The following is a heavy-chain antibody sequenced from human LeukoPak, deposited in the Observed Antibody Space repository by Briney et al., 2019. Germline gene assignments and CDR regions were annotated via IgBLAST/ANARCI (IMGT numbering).Heavy chain of an antibody. CDR2: INHSGST. CDR1: GGSFSGYY. CDR3: ASGNMVPFDY. J-gene: IGHJ4*02. V-gene: IGHV4-34*01. Sequence: SETLSLTCAVYGGSFSGYYRSWIRQPPGKGLEWIGEINHSGSTNYNPSLKSRVTISVDTSKNQFSLKLSSVTAADTAVYYCASGNMVPFDYWGQGTLVTVSS. D-gene: IGHD2/OR15-2a*01.